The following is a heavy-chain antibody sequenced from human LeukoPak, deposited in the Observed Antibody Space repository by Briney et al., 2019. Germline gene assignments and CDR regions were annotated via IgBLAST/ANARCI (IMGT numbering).Heavy chain of an antibody. J-gene: IGHJ4*02. CDR2: ASYDGASE. Sequence: GGSLRLSCAGSGFSLSDYSMHWVRQAPGEGLEWVAFASYDGASEDYADSVKGRFSVSRDDSRDTLYLQMNRLRSEDTAVYYCARVVESHYYDHVWGSYRSGPFDYWGQGTLVTVSS. CDR3: ARVVESHYYDHVWGSYRSGPFDY. CDR1: GFSLSDYS. V-gene: IGHV3-30-3*01. D-gene: IGHD3-16*02.